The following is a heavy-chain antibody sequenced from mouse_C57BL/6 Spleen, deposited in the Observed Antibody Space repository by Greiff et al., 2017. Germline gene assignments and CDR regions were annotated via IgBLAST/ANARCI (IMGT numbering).Heavy chain of an antibody. D-gene: IGHD2-2*01. CDR2: ISDGGSYT. J-gene: IGHJ4*01. Sequence: EVKLEESGGGLVKPGGSLKLSCAASGFTFSSYAMSWVRQTPEKRLEWVATISDGGSYTYYPDNVKGRFTISRDNAKNNLYLQMSHLKSEDTAMNYCARGYGYDVLYAMDYWGQGTSVTVSS. CDR3: ARGYGYDVLYAMDY. V-gene: IGHV5-4*03. CDR1: GFTFSSYA.